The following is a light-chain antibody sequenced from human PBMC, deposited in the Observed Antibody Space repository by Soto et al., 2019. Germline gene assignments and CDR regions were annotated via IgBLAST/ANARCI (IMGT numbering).Light chain of an antibody. CDR1: QSISSN. Sequence: EIVMTQSPATLSVSPGERATLSCRASQSISSNLAWYQQKPGQAPRLLMFRTSSRATGFPARFSGSGSGTDFTLTISSLQSEDFAVYYCQQYNNWPLPFGQGTRLEIK. CDR3: QQYNNWPLP. CDR2: RTS. V-gene: IGKV3-15*01. J-gene: IGKJ5*01.